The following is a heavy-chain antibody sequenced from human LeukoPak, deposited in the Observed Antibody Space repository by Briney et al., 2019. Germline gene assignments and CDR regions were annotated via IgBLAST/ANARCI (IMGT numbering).Heavy chain of an antibody. CDR2: ISGSGGST. CDR3: AKDALPFWRGYSSPPDY. V-gene: IGHV3-23*01. Sequence: PGGSLRLSCAASGFTFSSYAMSWVRQAPEKGLEWVSAISGSGGSTYYADSVKGRFTISRDNSKNTLYLQMNSLRAEDTAVYYCAKDALPFWRGYSSPPDYWGQGTLVTVSS. CDR1: GFTFSSYA. J-gene: IGHJ4*02. D-gene: IGHD3-3*01.